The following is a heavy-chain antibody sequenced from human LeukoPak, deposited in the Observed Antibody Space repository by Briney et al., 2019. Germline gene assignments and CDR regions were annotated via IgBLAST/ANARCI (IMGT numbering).Heavy chain of an antibody. Sequence: SVKVSCKASGGTFSSYTISWVRQAPGQGLEWMGRIIPILGIANYAQKFQGRVTITADKSTGTAYMELSSLRSEDTAVYYCARDGWGLSDGYNSDYWGQGTLVTVSS. CDR3: ARDGWGLSDGYNSDY. CDR1: GGTFSSYT. J-gene: IGHJ4*02. CDR2: IIPILGIA. D-gene: IGHD5-24*01. V-gene: IGHV1-69*04.